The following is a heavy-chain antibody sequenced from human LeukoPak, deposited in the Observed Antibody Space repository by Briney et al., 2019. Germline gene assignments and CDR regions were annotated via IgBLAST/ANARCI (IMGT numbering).Heavy chain of an antibody. CDR3: ARGGTIYDSSGYWDY. CDR1: GFTFSSYA. J-gene: IGHJ4*02. V-gene: IGHV3-23*01. Sequence: GTSLRLSCAASGFTFSSYAMSWVRQAPGKGLEWVSAISGSGGSTYYADSVKGRFTISRDNAKNSLYLQMNSLRAEDTAVYYCARGGTIYDSSGYWDYWGQGTLVTVSS. D-gene: IGHD3-22*01. CDR2: ISGSGGST.